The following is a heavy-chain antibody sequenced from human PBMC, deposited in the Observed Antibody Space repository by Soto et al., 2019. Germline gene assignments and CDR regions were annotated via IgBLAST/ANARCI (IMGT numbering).Heavy chain of an antibody. D-gene: IGHD2-2*02. CDR1: GYSFTSHW. V-gene: IGHV5-51*01. J-gene: IGHJ6*02. CDR2: IYPGDSDT. CDR3: ARLSGCSSTSCYTHMDV. Sequence: PGESLKISCKGSGYSFTSHWIGWVRQMPGKGLEWMGIIYPGDSDTRYSPSFQGQVTISANKSISTAYLQWSSLKASDTAMYYCARLSGCSSTSCYTHMDVWGQGTTVTVSS.